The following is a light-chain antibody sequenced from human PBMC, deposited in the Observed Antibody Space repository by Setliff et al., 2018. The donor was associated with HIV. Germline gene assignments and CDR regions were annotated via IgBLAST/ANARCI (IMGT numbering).Light chain of an antibody. CDR3: QVWDSSSDHHV. Sequence: SYELTQPPSVSVAPGKTARITCGGNNIGSKSVHWYQQKPGQAPVLVVYDASDRPSGIPERFSGSNSGNTATLTLSRVEAGDEADYYCQVWDSSSDHHVFGTGTRSPS. CDR1: NIGSKS. CDR2: DAS. J-gene: IGLJ1*01. V-gene: IGLV3-21*03.